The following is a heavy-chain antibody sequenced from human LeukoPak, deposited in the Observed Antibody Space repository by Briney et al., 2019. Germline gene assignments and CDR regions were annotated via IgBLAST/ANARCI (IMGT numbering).Heavy chain of an antibody. CDR3: ARALYYYDSSGYPYYFDY. CDR1: GYTFTSYG. V-gene: IGHV1-18*01. J-gene: IGHJ4*02. Sequence: ASVKVSCKASGYTFTSYGISWVRQAPGQGLEWMGWISAYNGNTNYAQKLQGRVTMTTDTSTSTAYMELRSLRSDDTAVYYCARALYYYDSSGYPYYFDYWGQGTLVTVSS. D-gene: IGHD3-22*01. CDR2: ISAYNGNT.